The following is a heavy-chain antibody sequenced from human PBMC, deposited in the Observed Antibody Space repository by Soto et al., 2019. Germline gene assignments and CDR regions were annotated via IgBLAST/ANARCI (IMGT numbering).Heavy chain of an antibody. Sequence: QVQLQESGPGLVRPSETLSLTCTVSGGSVSSGHYYWSWIRQPPGKGLEWIGYIYYNEDANYNPSLKSRATLSVDTSKSQIFLKLSSVTAADTAVYYCARRLLQLERHPFDIWGQGTMVTVSS. D-gene: IGHD1-1*01. J-gene: IGHJ3*02. V-gene: IGHV4-61*01. CDR1: GGSVSSGHYY. CDR2: IYYNEDA. CDR3: ARRLLQLERHPFDI.